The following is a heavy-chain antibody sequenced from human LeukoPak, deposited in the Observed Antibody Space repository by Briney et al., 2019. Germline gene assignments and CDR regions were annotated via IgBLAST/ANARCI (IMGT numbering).Heavy chain of an antibody. CDR1: GYTFTSYY. V-gene: IGHV1-46*01. D-gene: IGHD2-2*01. J-gene: IGHJ4*02. CDR3: AREDIVAVPAAKLFDY. CDR2: INPSGGST. Sequence: ASVKVSCKASGYTFTSYYMHWVRQAPGQGLEWMGIINPSGGSTSYAQKFQGRVTMTRDTSTSTVYMELSSLRSEDTAVYYCAREDIVAVPAAKLFDYWGQGTLVTVSS.